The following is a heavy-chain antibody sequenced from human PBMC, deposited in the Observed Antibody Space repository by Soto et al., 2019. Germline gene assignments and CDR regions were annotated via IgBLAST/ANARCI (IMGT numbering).Heavy chain of an antibody. Sequence: QVQLVQSGAEVKKPGASVKVSCKPSGYTLNTYYLHWVRQAPGQGLEWMGIIHPSGGGSTYAQKFPGRVTMPGDTSTSTVFMELSSLRSADTAVYYCARGGHIAVVTASFDYWGQGTLVTVSS. CDR2: IHPSGGGS. D-gene: IGHD2-21*02. V-gene: IGHV1-46*02. CDR1: GYTLNTYY. CDR3: ARGGHIAVVTASFDY. J-gene: IGHJ4*02.